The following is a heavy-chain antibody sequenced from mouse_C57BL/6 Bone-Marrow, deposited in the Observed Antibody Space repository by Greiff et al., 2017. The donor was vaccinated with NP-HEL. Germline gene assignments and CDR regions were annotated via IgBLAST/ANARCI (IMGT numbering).Heavy chain of an antibody. D-gene: IGHD2-4*01. CDR2: IYPGDGDT. V-gene: IGHV1-80*01. CDR3: AGIYYDYDWYFDV. J-gene: IGHJ1*03. Sequence: QVQLQQSGAELVKPGASVKISCKASGYAFSSYWMNWVKQRPGKGLEWIGQIYPGDGDTNYNGKFKGKATLTADKSSSTAYMQLSSLTSEDSAVYFCAGIYYDYDWYFDVWGTGTTVTVSS. CDR1: GYAFSSYW.